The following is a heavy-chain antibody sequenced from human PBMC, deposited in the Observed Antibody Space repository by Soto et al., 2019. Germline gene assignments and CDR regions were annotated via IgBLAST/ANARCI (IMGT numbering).Heavy chain of an antibody. J-gene: IGHJ6*02. CDR1: GYTFTSYA. CDR3: ARDPSYYGMDV. V-gene: IGHV1-3*05. CDR2: INAGNGNT. Sequence: QVQLVQSGAEEKKPGASVKVSCKASGYTFTSYAMHWVRQAPGQRLEWMGWINAGNGNTKYSQKFQGRVTITRDTSASTAYMELSSLRSEDTAGYYWARDPSYYGMDVWGQGTTVTVSS.